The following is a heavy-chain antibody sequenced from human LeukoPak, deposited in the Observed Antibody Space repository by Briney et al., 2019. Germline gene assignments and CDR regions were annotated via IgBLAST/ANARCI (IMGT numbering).Heavy chain of an antibody. CDR1: GFVFDDYG. Sequence: PGGSLRLSCAASGFVFDDYGMSWVRQVTGKGLEWVSTVNWNGDSTGYADSVKGRFTISRDNAKNSLYLQMNSLRAEDTALYYCAKLEYYFDSTGYFDYWGQGTLVTVSS. V-gene: IGHV3-20*04. CDR2: VNWNGDST. D-gene: IGHD3-22*01. J-gene: IGHJ4*02. CDR3: AKLEYYFDSTGYFDY.